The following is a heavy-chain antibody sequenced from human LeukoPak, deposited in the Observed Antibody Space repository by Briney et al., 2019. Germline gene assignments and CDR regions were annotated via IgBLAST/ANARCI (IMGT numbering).Heavy chain of an antibody. Sequence: SETLSLTCAVYGGSFSGYYWSWIRQPPGKGLEWIGEINHSGSTNYNPSLKSRVTISVDTSKNQFSLKLSSVTAADTAVYYCAGMNYRGDYWGQGTLVTVSS. CDR1: GGSFSGYY. CDR2: INHSGST. D-gene: IGHD1-7*01. V-gene: IGHV4-34*01. CDR3: AGMNYRGDY. J-gene: IGHJ4*02.